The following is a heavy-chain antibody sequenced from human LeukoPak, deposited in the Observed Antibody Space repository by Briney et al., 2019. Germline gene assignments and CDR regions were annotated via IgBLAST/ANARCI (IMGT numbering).Heavy chain of an antibody. Sequence: PGGSLRLSCAASGFTFSDYYMSWIRQAPGKGLEWVSYISSSGSTIYYADSVKGRFTISRDNAKNSLYLQMNSLRAEDTAVHYCARPYDSSGYYEGASVDYWGQGTLVTVSS. D-gene: IGHD3-22*01. CDR2: ISSSGSTI. CDR1: GFTFSDYY. J-gene: IGHJ4*02. V-gene: IGHV3-11*01. CDR3: ARPYDSSGYYEGASVDY.